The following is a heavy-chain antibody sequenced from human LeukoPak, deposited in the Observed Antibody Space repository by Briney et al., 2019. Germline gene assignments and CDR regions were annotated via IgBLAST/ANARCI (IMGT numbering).Heavy chain of an antibody. Sequence: ASVKVSCKVSGYTVTELSMHWVRQSPGKGLEWMGGFHPEDGETIYAQKFQGRVTITRDTSASTAYMELSSLRSEDMAVYYCARARYETRIWPKSRYDYYHYMDVWGKGTTVTVSS. CDR1: GYTVTELS. J-gene: IGHJ6*03. V-gene: IGHV1-24*01. CDR2: FHPEDGET. D-gene: IGHD3-3*01. CDR3: ARARYETRIWPKSRYDYYHYMDV.